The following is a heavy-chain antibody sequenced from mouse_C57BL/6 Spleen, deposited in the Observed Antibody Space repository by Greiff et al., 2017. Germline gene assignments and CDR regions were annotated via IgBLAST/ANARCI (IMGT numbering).Heavy chain of an antibody. Sequence: VKLQQPGAELVKPGASVQLSCKASGYTFTSYWMHWVKQRPGQGLAWIGMIHPNSGSTNYNEKFKSKATLTVDKSSSTAYMQLSSLTSEDSAVYYCASGDDGYLFDYWGQGTTLTVSS. CDR2: IHPNSGST. CDR3: ASGDDGYLFDY. V-gene: IGHV1-64*01. D-gene: IGHD2-3*01. CDR1: GYTFTSYW. J-gene: IGHJ2*01.